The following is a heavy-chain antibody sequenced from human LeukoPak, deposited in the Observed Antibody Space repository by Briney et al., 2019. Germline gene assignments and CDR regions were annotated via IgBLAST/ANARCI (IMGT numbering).Heavy chain of an antibody. V-gene: IGHV3-30*02. CDR1: GFTFSSYG. D-gene: IGHD2-2*01. CDR2: IRYDGSNK. Sequence: GGSLRLSCAASGFTFSSYGIHWVRQAPGKGLEWVAFIRYDGSNKYYADSVKGRFTISRDNSKNTLYLQMNSLRAEDTAVYYCAREDIVVVPAAMRSVDYWGQGTLVTVSS. CDR3: AREDIVVVPAAMRSVDY. J-gene: IGHJ4*02.